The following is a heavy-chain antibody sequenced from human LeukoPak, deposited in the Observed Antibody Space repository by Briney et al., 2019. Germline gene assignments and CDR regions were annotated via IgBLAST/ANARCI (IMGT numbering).Heavy chain of an antibody. J-gene: IGHJ4*02. CDR3: ANGYSAYDY. V-gene: IGHV3-48*03. CDR2: ISSSGSTI. Sequence: PGGSLRLSCAASGFTFSSYEMNWVRQAPGKGLEWVSYISSSGSTIYYPDSVKGRFTISRDNAKNSLYLQMNSLRADDTAVYYCANGYSAYDYWGQGTLVTVSS. CDR1: GFTFSSYE. D-gene: IGHD5-12*01.